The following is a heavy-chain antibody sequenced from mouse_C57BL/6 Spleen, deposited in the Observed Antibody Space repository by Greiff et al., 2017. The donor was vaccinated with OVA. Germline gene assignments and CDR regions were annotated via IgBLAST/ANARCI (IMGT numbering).Heavy chain of an antibody. CDR1: GYSITSGYD. V-gene: IGHV3-1*01. CDR2: ISYSGST. D-gene: IGHD1-1*01. CDR3: GRDGYYGSSYQGYFDV. Sequence: EVKVVESGPGMVKPSQSLSLTCTVTGYSITSGYDWHWIRHFPGNKLEWMGYISYSGSTNYNPSLKSRISITHDTSKNHFFLKLNSVTTEDPATYFCGRDGYYGSSYQGYFDVWGTGTTVTVPS. J-gene: IGHJ1*03.